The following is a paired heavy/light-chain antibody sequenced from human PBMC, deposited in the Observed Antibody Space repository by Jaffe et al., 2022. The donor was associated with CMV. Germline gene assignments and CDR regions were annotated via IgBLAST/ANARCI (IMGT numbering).Heavy chain of an antibody. Sequence: QVQLQESGPGLVKPSETLSLTCTVSGGSVSSGSYYWSWIRQPPGKGLEWIGYIYYSGSTNYNPSLKSRVTISVDTSKNQFSLKLSSVTAADTAVYYCARGKGYYGSGSFLYYLNDAFDIWGQGTMVTVSS. CDR1: GGSVSSGSYY. D-gene: IGHD3-10*01. V-gene: IGHV4-61*01. CDR3: ARGKGYYGSGSFLYYLNDAFDI. CDR2: IYYSGST. J-gene: IGHJ3*02.
Light chain of an antibody. J-gene: IGLJ7*01. CDR2: SNN. Sequence: QSVLTQPPSASGTPGQRVTISCSGSSSNIGSNTVNWYQQLPGTAPKLLIYSNNQRPSGVPDRFSGSKSGTSASLAISGLQSEDEADYYCAAWDDSLNGYAVFGGGTQLTVL. CDR3: AAWDDSLNGYAV. V-gene: IGLV1-44*01. CDR1: SSNIGSNT.